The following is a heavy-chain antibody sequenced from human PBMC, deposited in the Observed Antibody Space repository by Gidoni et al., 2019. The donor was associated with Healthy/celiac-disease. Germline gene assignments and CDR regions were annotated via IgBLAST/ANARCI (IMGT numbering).Heavy chain of an antibody. D-gene: IGHD1-26*01. CDR1: GYTLTELS. Sequence: QVQLVQSGAEVKKPGASVKVSCKVSGYTLTELSMHWVRQAPGKGLEWMGGFDPEDGETIYAQKFQGRVTMTEDTSTDTAYMELSSLRSEDTAVYYCATSIVKSRYSGSYLNWFDPWGQGTLVTVSS. V-gene: IGHV1-24*01. CDR3: ATSIVKSRYSGSYLNWFDP. CDR2: FDPEDGET. J-gene: IGHJ5*02.